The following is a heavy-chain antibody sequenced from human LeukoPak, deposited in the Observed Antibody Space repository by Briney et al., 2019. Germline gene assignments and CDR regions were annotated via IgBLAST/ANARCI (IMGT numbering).Heavy chain of an antibody. D-gene: IGHD2-15*01. J-gene: IGHJ6*02. CDR3: AKGVSPPGYCSGGSCYKSPYYYGMDV. CDR1: GFTFDDYA. CDR2: ISWNSGSI. Sequence: PGGSLRLSCAASGFTFDDYAMHWVRQAPGKGLEWVSGISWNSGSIGYADSVKGRFTISRGNAKNSLYLQMNSLRAEDTALYYCAKGVSPPGYCSGGSCYKSPYYYGMDVWGQGTTVTVSS. V-gene: IGHV3-9*01.